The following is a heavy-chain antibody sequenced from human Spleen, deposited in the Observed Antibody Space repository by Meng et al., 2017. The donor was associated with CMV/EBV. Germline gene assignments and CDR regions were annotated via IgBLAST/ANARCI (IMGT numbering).Heavy chain of an antibody. Sequence: ASVKVSCKSSGYTFISYFMHWVRQATGQGLEWMGWMNPNSGNTGYAQKFQGRVTMTRNTSISTAYMELSSLRSEDTAVYYCARVSSLETAAGDYWGQGTLVTVSS. J-gene: IGHJ4*02. CDR1: GYTFISYF. D-gene: IGHD2-2*01. CDR3: ARVSSLETAAGDY. CDR2: MNPNSGNT. V-gene: IGHV1-8*02.